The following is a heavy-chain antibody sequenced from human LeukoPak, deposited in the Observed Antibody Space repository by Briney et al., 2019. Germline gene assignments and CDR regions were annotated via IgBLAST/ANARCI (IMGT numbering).Heavy chain of an antibody. CDR1: GGSISSYY. CDR3: AGGYCSGGSCYYPFDY. CDR2: IYYSGSA. V-gene: IGHV4-59*01. D-gene: IGHD2-15*01. J-gene: IGHJ4*02. Sequence: SETLSLTCTVSGGSISSYYWSWIRQPPGKGLEWTGYIYYSGSANYNPSLKSRVTISVDTSKNQFSLKLSSVTAADTAVYYCAGGYCSGGSCYYPFDYWGQGTLVTVSS.